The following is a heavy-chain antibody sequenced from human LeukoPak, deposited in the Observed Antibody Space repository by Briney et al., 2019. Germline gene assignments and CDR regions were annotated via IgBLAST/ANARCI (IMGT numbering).Heavy chain of an antibody. CDR3: ARIMITVTTSDY. CDR2: ISSSGTTI. Sequence: GGCPRLSRAASGFTFSSYEMNWVRQAPGKGVELVSYISSSGTTIKYADSVKGRFTISRDNAKNSLYLQVNSLRAEDTAVYYCARIMITVTTSDYWGQGTLVTVSS. CDR1: GFTFSSYE. V-gene: IGHV3-48*03. D-gene: IGHD4-17*01. J-gene: IGHJ4*02.